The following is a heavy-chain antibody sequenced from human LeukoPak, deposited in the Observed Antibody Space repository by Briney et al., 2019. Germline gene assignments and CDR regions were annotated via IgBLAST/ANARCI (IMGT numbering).Heavy chain of an antibody. Sequence: ETLSLTCTVSGGSISSSGYYWGWIRQAPGKGLEWVSGINWNGGSTGYADSVKGRFTISRDNAKNSLYLQMNSLRAEDTALYYCARNGGYYSSSWYTGWGQGTLVTVSS. CDR3: ARNGGYYSSSWYTG. CDR2: INWNGGST. D-gene: IGHD6-13*01. CDR1: GGSISSSGYY. J-gene: IGHJ4*02. V-gene: IGHV3-20*04.